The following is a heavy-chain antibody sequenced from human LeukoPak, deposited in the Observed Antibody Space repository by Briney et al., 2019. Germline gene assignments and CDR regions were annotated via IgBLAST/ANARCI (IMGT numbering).Heavy chain of an antibody. V-gene: IGHV4-31*03. CDR2: TYYSGST. J-gene: IGHJ5*02. D-gene: IGHD6-13*01. CDR1: GGSISSGGYY. Sequence: SETLSLTCTVSGGSISSGGYYWSWIRQHPGKGLEWIGYTYYSGSTYYNPSLKSRVTISVDTPKNQFSLKLSSVTAADTAVYYCARGPYSRNWFDPWGQGTLVTVSS. CDR3: ARGPYSRNWFDP.